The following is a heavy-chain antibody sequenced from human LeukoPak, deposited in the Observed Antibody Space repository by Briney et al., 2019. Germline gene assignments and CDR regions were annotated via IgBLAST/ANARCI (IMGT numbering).Heavy chain of an antibody. Sequence: ASVKVSCKASGYTFSSYGISWVRQAPGQGLEWMGWISAYNGNTDYAQNLRGRLIMTTDTSTSTAYMELRSLRSDDAAVYYCARDSVDGSGTYYNDSPDYWGQGTLVTVSS. CDR2: ISAYNGNT. CDR3: ARDSVDGSGTYYNDSPDY. CDR1: GYTFSSYG. V-gene: IGHV1-18*01. J-gene: IGHJ4*02. D-gene: IGHD3-10*01.